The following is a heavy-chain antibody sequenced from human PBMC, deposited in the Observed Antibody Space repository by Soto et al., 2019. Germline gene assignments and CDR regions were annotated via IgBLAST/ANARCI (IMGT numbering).Heavy chain of an antibody. CDR1: GFTVSSNY. D-gene: IGHD4-4*01. CDR2: IYSGGST. Sequence: VGSLRLSCAASGFTVSSNYMSWVRQAPGKGLEWVSVIYSGGSTYYADSVKGRFTISRDNSKNTLYLQMNSLRAEDSAVYYCARVWDYTANYFDYWGQGTLVTVS. J-gene: IGHJ4*02. V-gene: IGHV3-66*01. CDR3: ARVWDYTANYFDY.